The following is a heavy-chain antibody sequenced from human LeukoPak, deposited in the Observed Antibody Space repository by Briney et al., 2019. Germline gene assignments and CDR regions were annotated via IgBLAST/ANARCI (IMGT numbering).Heavy chain of an antibody. Sequence: GGSLRLSCAASGFTFSTYSMNWVRQAPGKGLEWVSSISSSSDYIYYADSVKGRFTISRDNAKNSLYLQMNSLRAEDTAVYYCARDKYGDYGFDYWGQRTLVTASS. CDR3: ARDKYGDYGFDY. J-gene: IGHJ4*02. CDR1: GFTFSTYS. V-gene: IGHV3-21*01. CDR2: ISSSSDYI. D-gene: IGHD4-17*01.